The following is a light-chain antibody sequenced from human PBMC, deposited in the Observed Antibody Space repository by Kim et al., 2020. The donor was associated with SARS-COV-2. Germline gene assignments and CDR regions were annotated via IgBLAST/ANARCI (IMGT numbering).Light chain of an antibody. CDR3: HQYNSLPIT. CDR1: QDIRNF. Sequence: DIQMTQSPSSLSASVGDRVTITCQASQDIRNFLNWYQQKPGEPPQLLIYGASDLATGVPSRFSGSGSGTDFSFTVTRLQPEDVAPYYCHQYNSLPITFGQGTRLEIK. CDR2: GAS. J-gene: IGKJ5*01. V-gene: IGKV1-33*01.